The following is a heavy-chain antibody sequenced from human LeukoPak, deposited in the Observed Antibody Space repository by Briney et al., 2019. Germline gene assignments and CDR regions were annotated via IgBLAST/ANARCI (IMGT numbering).Heavy chain of an antibody. CDR2: INSDGSST. J-gene: IGHJ5*02. V-gene: IGHV3-74*01. Sequence: GGSLRLSCAASGFTFTSYWMHWVRQAPGKGLVWVSRINSDGSSTSYADSVKGRFTISRDNAKNSLYLQMDSLRAEDTAVYYCAREGATPNNWFDPWGQGTLVTVSS. CDR3: AREGATPNNWFDP. D-gene: IGHD1-26*01. CDR1: GFTFTSYW.